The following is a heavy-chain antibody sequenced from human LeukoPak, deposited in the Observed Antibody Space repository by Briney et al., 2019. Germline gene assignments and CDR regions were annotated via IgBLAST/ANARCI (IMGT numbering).Heavy chain of an antibody. Sequence: GGSLRLSCAASGFTVSSYYMSWVRQAPGKGLEWVSSIYSGGGTYYADSVKGRFTISRDNSKNTLFLQVNSLRAEGTAVYYCARAAIPTAPFDHWGQGTLVTVSS. CDR2: IYSGGGT. V-gene: IGHV3-66*01. D-gene: IGHD2-2*01. CDR1: GFTVSSYY. CDR3: ARAAIPTAPFDH. J-gene: IGHJ4*02.